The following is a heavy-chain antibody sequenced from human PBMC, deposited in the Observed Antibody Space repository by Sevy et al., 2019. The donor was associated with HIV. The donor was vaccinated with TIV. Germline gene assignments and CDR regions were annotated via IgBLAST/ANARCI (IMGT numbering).Heavy chain of an antibody. CDR2: IKSEFDGGAI. Sequence: GGSLRLSCTASGFTFSSAWMSWVRQAPGKGLEWVGRIKSEFDGGAIDYAAPVKGRFTISREDSKNTVYRQMNSLKTEETAVYYCITDPAYRGYDEEVINYYFYGMDVWGQGTTVTVSS. J-gene: IGHJ6*02. V-gene: IGHV3-15*01. CDR1: GFTFSSAW. CDR3: ITDPAYRGYDEEVINYYFYGMDV. D-gene: IGHD5-12*01.